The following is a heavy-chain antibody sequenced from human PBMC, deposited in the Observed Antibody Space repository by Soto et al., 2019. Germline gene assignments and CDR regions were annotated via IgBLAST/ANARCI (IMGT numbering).Heavy chain of an antibody. CDR1: GFTFSSYA. V-gene: IGHV3-30*03. D-gene: IGHD6-6*01. Sequence: QVQLVESGGGVVQPGKSLRLSCAASGFTFSSYAMHWARQAPGKGLEWVTVISIRGGDEYYAESVRGRFTISRDDSKNTLYLQTDSLRVEDTAVYYCASGTIVARQHLDYWGQGTLVTVSS. J-gene: IGHJ4*02. CDR3: ASGTIVARQHLDY. CDR2: ISIRGGDE.